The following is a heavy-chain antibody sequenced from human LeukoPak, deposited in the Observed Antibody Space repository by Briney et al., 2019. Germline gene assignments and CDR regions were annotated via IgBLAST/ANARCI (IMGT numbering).Heavy chain of an antibody. CDR1: GFTFSNYW. J-gene: IGHJ4*02. D-gene: IGHD5-18*01. CDR2: IKQDGREK. CDR3: ARFRTAMQLWKGYYFDY. V-gene: IGHV3-7*01. Sequence: GGSLRLSCAASGFTFSNYWMSWVRQAPGKGLEWVANIKQDGREKYYVDSVKGRFTISRDNTKKSLYLQMNTLRAEDTAVYCCARFRTAMQLWKGYYFDYWGQGTLVTVSS.